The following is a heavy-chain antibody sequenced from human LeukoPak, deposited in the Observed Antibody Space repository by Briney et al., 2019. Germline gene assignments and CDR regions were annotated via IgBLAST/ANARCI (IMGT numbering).Heavy chain of an antibody. V-gene: IGHV4-39*01. CDR3: ASFRDGYNGGSFDY. CDR2: IYYSGST. CDR1: GGSISSSSYY. Sequence: SETLSLTCTVSGGSISSSSYYWGWIRQPPGKGLEWIGSIYYSGSTYYNPSLKSRVTISVDTSKNQFSLKLSSVTAADTAVYHCASFRDGYNGGSFDYWGQGTLVTVSS. D-gene: IGHD5-24*01. J-gene: IGHJ4*02.